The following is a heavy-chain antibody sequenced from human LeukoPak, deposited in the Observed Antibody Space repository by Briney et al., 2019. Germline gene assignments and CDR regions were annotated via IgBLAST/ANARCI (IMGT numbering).Heavy chain of an antibody. Sequence: ASVKVSCKASGYTFTSYYMHWVRQAPGQGLEWMGIINPSGGSTSYAQKFQSRVTMTRDTSTSTVYMELSSLRSEDTAVYYCARGYYYDSSGYYSYLDYWGQGTLVTVSS. CDR1: GYTFTSYY. D-gene: IGHD3-22*01. CDR2: INPSGGST. CDR3: ARGYYYDSSGYYSYLDY. V-gene: IGHV1-46*01. J-gene: IGHJ4*02.